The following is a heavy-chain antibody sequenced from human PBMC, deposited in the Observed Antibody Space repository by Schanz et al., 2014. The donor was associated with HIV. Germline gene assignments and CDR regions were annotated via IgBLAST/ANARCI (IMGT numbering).Heavy chain of an antibody. Sequence: QGPMGESGGGMVQPGRSLRLSCAASGFTLSNSAMHWVRQAPGKGLGWVAVISLDGDNKYYADSVKGRFTISRDDSKNLLSLQMNSLRAEDTAVYYCARGGIWEWDQPDFDYWGQGTTVIVSS. J-gene: IGHJ4*02. CDR2: ISLDGDNK. CDR3: ARGGIWEWDQPDFDY. D-gene: IGHD2-15*01. CDR1: GFTLSNSA. V-gene: IGHV3-30-3*01.